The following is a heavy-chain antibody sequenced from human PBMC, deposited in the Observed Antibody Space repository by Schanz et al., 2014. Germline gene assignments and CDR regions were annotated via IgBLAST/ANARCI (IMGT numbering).Heavy chain of an antibody. V-gene: IGHV1-69*02. J-gene: IGHJ3*01. Sequence: QVQLVQSGPEVKKPGSSVKVSCQAFGDTFSKYNIMWVRQVPGQGLEWLGRINPSGGSTTYAQKFQGRVSITADTSTNTAYMELSSLTSEDTAVYFCARPFLGYYGDLAYWGQGTMVTVSS. CDR3: ARPFLGYYGDLAY. D-gene: IGHD4-17*01. CDR1: GDTFSKYN. CDR2: INPSGGST.